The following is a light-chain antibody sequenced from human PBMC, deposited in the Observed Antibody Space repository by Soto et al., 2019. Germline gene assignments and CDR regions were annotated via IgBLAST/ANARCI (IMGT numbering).Light chain of an antibody. CDR1: QSVGSN. CDR3: QQYNNWPPDRT. J-gene: IGKJ1*01. Sequence: EIVMTQSPATLSVSPGERATLSCRASQSVGSNLAWYQQKPGQAPRLLIYGASTRATGIPARFSGSGSGTEFPLTISSLQSEDFAIYLCQQYNNWPPDRTFGQGTKVEIK. V-gene: IGKV3-15*01. CDR2: GAS.